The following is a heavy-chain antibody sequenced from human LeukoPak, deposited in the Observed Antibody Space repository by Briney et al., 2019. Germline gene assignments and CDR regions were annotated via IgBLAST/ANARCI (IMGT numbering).Heavy chain of an antibody. CDR2: ISYDGSNK. J-gene: IGHJ4*02. CDR1: GFTFSSYG. V-gene: IGHV3-30*18. D-gene: IGHD2-2*01. Sequence: GRSLRLSCAASGFTFSSYGMHWARQAPGKGLEWVAVISYDGSNKYYADSVKGRFTISRDNFKNTLYLKMISLRAEDTAVDDCANASGGCSSTSCYWLDYWGQGTLVTVSS. CDR3: ANASGGCSSTSCYWLDY.